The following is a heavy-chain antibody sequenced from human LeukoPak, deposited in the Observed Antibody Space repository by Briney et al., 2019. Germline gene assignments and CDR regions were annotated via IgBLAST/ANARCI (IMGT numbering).Heavy chain of an antibody. J-gene: IGHJ4*02. CDR3: ARTGSLTMVRGVIGN. V-gene: IGHV4-30-2*01. D-gene: IGHD3-10*01. CDR1: GGSISSGGYS. Sequence: SETLSLTCAVSGGSISSGGYSWNWIRQAPGKGLEWIGFIYSSGTAYSNPSLQSRVTISLDRSKNQFSLKLSSVTAADTAVYYCARTGSLTMVRGVIGNWGQGTLVTVSS. CDR2: IYSSGTA.